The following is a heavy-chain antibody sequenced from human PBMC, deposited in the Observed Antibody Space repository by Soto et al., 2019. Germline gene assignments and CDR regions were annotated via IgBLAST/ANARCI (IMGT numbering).Heavy chain of an antibody. CDR1: GYTFTAYH. D-gene: IGHD3-10*02. Sequence: QVRLVQFGAEVKEPGDSVRVSCEASGYTFTAYHIHWVRQAPGQGLEWMGWINPKFGDTGYAQDFQGRVSMTSDMSISTVYMELSSLTSDDTAIYYCARNMDYYYRRGSGNGHGVWGQGTTVTVFS. J-gene: IGHJ6*02. V-gene: IGHV1-2*02. CDR2: INPKFGDT. CDR3: ARNMDYYYRRGSGNGHGV.